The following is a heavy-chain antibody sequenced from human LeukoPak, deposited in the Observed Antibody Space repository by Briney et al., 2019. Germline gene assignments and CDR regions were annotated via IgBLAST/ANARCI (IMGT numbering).Heavy chain of an antibody. D-gene: IGHD3-22*01. Sequence: ASVKVSCKASGYTFTSYGISWVRQAPGQGLEWMGWISAYNGNTNYAQKLQGRVTMTTDTSTSTAYMELRSLRSDDTAVYYCARGRGMHYDSSGRPLDYWGQGTLVNVSS. CDR3: ARGRGMHYDSSGRPLDY. CDR2: ISAYNGNT. J-gene: IGHJ4*02. V-gene: IGHV1-18*01. CDR1: GYTFTSYG.